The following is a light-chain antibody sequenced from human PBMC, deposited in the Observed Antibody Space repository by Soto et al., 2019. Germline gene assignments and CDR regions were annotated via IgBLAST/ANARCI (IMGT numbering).Light chain of an antibody. V-gene: IGLV2-11*01. Sequence: QSALTQPRSVSGSPGQSVTISCTGTSSDVGGYNYVSWYQHHPGKAPKLMISDVSKRPSGVPDRFSGSKSGNTASLTISGLQAEEESDYYCCSYAGSYTGVFGGGTKLTVL. J-gene: IGLJ3*02. CDR2: DVS. CDR3: CSYAGSYTGV. CDR1: SSDVGGYNY.